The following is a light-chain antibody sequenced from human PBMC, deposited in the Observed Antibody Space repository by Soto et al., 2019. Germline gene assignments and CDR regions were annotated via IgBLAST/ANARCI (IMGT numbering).Light chain of an antibody. CDR3: CSYAGSVDHYV. Sequence: HSVLTQPACVSGCPGQSITISCTGTRSDVGGYNLVSWYQHHPRKAPKLVIYEVSERPSGVSYRFSGSKSGNTASLTISGLQAGDEADYYCCSYAGSVDHYVFGTGTKV. CDR1: RSDVGGYNL. CDR2: EVS. J-gene: IGLJ1*01. V-gene: IGLV2-23*02.